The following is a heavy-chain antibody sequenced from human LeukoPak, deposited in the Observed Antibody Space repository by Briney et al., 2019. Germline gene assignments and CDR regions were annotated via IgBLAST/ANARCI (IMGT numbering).Heavy chain of an antibody. V-gene: IGHV4-59*01. CDR3: ARGVYIAAAQYAY. Sequence: SGTLSLTCTVSGGSISSYYWSWIRQPPGKGLEWIGYNYYSGTTNYNPSLKGRVTISVDTSKNQFTLKLSSVTAADTAVYYCARGVYIAAAQYAYWGQGTLVTVSS. J-gene: IGHJ4*02. CDR2: NYYSGTT. D-gene: IGHD6-13*01. CDR1: GGSISSYY.